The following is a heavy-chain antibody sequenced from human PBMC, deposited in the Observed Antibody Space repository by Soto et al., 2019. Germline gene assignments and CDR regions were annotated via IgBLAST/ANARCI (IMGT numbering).Heavy chain of an antibody. CDR3: ARDDWHCTTIRCYGVALY. CDR2: IIPILGIA. V-gene: IGHV1-69*08. Sequence: QVQLVQSGAEVKKPGSSVMVSCKASGGTFSSYSISWVRQAPGQGLEWMGRIIPILGIANYAQKFQGRVTITADKSTSTAYMELSSLRSEDTAVYYCARDDWHCTTIRCYGVALYWGQGTLVTVSS. D-gene: IGHD2-8*01. J-gene: IGHJ4*02. CDR1: GGTFSSYS.